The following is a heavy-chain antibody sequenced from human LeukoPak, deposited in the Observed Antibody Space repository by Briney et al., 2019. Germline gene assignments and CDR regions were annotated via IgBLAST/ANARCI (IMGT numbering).Heavy chain of an antibody. CDR1: GFIFSSYW. Sequence: GGSLRLSCAASGFIFSSYWMHWVRQVAGKGLVWVSRINTDGSTTSYADSVKGRFTISRDNAKNTLYLQMNSLRAEDTAVYYCAKDKGQYSSSSGGNAFDIWGQGTMVTVSS. D-gene: IGHD6-6*01. CDR2: INTDGSTT. V-gene: IGHV3-74*01. CDR3: AKDKGQYSSSSGGNAFDI. J-gene: IGHJ3*02.